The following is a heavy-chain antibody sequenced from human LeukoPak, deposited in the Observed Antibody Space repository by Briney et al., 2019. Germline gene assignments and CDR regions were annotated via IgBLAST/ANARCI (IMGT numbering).Heavy chain of an antibody. J-gene: IGHJ4*02. CDR2: IYYSGST. D-gene: IGHD3-10*01. CDR1: GGSISSYY. CDR3: ARDSGLYGSGSSFDY. V-gene: IGHV4-59*01. Sequence: SETLSLTCTVSGGSISSYYWTWIRQPPGKGLEWIGYIYYSGSTNYNPSLKSRVTISVDTSKNQFSLKLSSVTAADTAVYYCARDSGLYGSGSSFDYWGQGTLVTVSS.